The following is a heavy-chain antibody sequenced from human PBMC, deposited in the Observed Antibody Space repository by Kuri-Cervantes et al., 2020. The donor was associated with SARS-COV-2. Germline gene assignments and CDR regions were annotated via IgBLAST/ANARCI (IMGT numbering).Heavy chain of an antibody. D-gene: IGHD3-9*01. CDR2: ISWNSGSI. V-gene: IGHV3-9*01. Sequence: SLKISCAASGFTFDDYAMHWVRQAPGKGLEWVSGISWNSGSIGYADSVKGRFTISRDNAKNSLYLQMNSLRAEDTALYYCARGGHDILTYYFDYWGQGTLVTVSS. J-gene: IGHJ4*02. CDR3: ARGGHDILTYYFDY. CDR1: GFTFDDYA.